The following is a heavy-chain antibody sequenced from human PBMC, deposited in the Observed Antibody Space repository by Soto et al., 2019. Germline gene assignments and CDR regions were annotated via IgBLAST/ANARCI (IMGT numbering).Heavy chain of an antibody. CDR1: GLTVSSNY. CDR2: IFSGGTT. V-gene: IGHV3-53*05. D-gene: IGHD1-26*01. J-gene: IGHJ3*02. Sequence: GGSLRLSCAASGLTVSSNYMNWVRQAPGKGLEWVSVIFSGGTTYYADSVKGRFTISRDNSKNTLYLQMNSLRAEDTAVYYCAREGGKWELLRYRGAFDIWGQGTMVTVSS. CDR3: AREGGKWELLRYRGAFDI.